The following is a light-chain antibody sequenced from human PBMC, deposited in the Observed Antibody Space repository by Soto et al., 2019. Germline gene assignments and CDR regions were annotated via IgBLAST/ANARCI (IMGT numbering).Light chain of an antibody. J-gene: IGKJ2*01. Sequence: EIVLTQSPGTLSLSPGERATLSCRASQSVSSNSLAWYRQRRGQAPRLLIYGASVRASGIPDRFSGSGSGTDFTLTISRLEPEDFAVYYCQHYGTSLNPFGQGTKVDIK. CDR2: GAS. CDR3: QHYGTSLNP. V-gene: IGKV3-20*01. CDR1: QSVSSNS.